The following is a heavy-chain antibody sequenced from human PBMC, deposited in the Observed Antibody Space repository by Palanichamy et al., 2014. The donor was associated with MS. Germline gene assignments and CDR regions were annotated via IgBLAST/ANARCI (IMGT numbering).Heavy chain of an antibody. Sequence: EVQLVESWGTAVVKPGGSLRLSRAASGFTFSISSMTWVRQAPGKGLEWVSSISSTSTLAYYADSVKGRFTISRDNAKNSLFLQMNSLRVEDTSVYYCAREPRAWQDLESWGQGTLVTVSS. V-gene: IGHV3-21*06. CDR2: ISSTSTLA. J-gene: IGHJ4*02. CDR3: AREPRAWQDLES. D-gene: IGHD6-6*01. CDR1: GFTFSISS.